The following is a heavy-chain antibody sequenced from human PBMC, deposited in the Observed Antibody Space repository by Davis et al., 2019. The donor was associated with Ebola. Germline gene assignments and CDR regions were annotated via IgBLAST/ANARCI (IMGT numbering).Heavy chain of an antibody. CDR2: ISSSSSTI. V-gene: IGHV3-48*02. D-gene: IGHD1-26*01. J-gene: IGHJ4*02. Sequence: PGGSLRLSCAASGFTFSSYSMNWVRQAPGKGLEWVSYISSSSSTIYYADSVKGRFAISRDNAKNSLYLQMNSLTDEDTAVYYCARDPGSTYYGAYFDYWGQGTLVTVSA. CDR3: ARDPGSTYYGAYFDY. CDR1: GFTFSSYS.